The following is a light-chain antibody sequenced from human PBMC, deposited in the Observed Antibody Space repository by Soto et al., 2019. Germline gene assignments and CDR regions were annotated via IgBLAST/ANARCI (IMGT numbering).Light chain of an antibody. CDR1: SSDIGAHNF. CDR3: NSHTPSNTFV. CDR2: EVI. V-gene: IGLV2-14*03. Sequence: QSALTQPASVSGSPGQAITVSCSGTSSDIGAHNFVSWYQQHPGKAPKLIIYEVINRPSGVSDRFSGSKSGNTASLTISGLQSEDEPDYYRNSHTPSNTFVFRSGTTVTVL. J-gene: IGLJ1*01.